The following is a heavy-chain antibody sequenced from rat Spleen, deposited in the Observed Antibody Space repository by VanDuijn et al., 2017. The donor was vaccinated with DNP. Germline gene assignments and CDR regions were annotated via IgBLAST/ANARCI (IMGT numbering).Heavy chain of an antibody. Sequence: EVQLQESGPGLVKPSQSLSLTCSVTGYSITTTYWGWIRKFPGNKMEWIGHISYSGSTSFNPSLKSRISITRDTSKNQFFLQLSSVTTEDTATYYCARWSDYFDYWGQGVMVTVSS. CDR3: ARWSDYFDY. CDR2: ISYSGST. V-gene: IGHV3-1*01. CDR1: GYSITTTY. J-gene: IGHJ2*01.